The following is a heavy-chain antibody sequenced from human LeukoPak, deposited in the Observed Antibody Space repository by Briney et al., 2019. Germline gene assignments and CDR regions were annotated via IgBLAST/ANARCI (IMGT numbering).Heavy chain of an antibody. J-gene: IGHJ5*02. D-gene: IGHD2-2*01. V-gene: IGHV4-59*08. CDR3: ARRVREENDVSPDNWIGP. Sequence: KPSETLSLTCSVSGGSIGSSFWNWIRQPPGKGLEWIGHVFHTGSARHNPSLTSRVTISVDTSNNQFSLTLHSVTAADTAIYYCARRVREENDVSPDNWIGPWGQGALVTVSS. CDR2: VFHTGSA. CDR1: GGSIGSSF.